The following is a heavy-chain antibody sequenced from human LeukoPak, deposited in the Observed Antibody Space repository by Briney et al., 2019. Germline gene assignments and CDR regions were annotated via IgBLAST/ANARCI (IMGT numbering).Heavy chain of an antibody. J-gene: IGHJ5*02. Sequence: SETLSLTCTISGGSISSGDYYWSWIRQPPGKGLEWIAYMHYSGSTYYNPSLKSRVTMSADTSKNQLSLKLSSVTAADTAVYYCARPYYYDSRIDPWGQGILVTVSS. CDR2: MHYSGST. CDR3: ARPYYYDSRIDP. V-gene: IGHV4-30-4*01. D-gene: IGHD3-22*01. CDR1: GGSISSGDYY.